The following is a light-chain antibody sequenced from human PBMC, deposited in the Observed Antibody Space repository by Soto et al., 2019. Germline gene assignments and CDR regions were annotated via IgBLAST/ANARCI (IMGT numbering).Light chain of an antibody. CDR3: QQKGQT. J-gene: IGKJ1*01. V-gene: IGKV3-20*01. CDR2: DAS. CDR1: QSVSSSY. Sequence: EIVLTQSPGTLSLSPGERATLSCRASQSVSSSYLAWYQQKPGQAPRLLIYDASNRATGIPARFSGSGSGTDFTLTISRLEPEDFAVYYCQQKGQTFGQGTKVDIK.